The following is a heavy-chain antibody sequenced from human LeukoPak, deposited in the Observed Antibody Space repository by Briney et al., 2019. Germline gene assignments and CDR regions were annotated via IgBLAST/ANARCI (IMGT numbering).Heavy chain of an antibody. CDR1: GGSFSGYY. V-gene: IGHV4-34*01. J-gene: IGHJ4*02. D-gene: IGHD3-3*01. CDR2: INHSGST. Sequence: PSETLSLTCAVYGGSFSGYYWSWIRQPPGKGLGWIGEINHSGSTNYNPSLKSRVTISVDTSKNQFSLKLSSVTAADTAVYYCASLIWSGYYRPDYFDYWGQGTLVTVSS. CDR3: ASLIWSGYYRPDYFDY.